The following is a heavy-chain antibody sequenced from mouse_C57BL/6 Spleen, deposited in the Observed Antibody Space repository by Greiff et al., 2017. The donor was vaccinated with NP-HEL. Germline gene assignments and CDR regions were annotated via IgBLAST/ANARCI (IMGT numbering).Heavy chain of an antibody. D-gene: IGHD2-4*01. CDR2: IDPENGDT. V-gene: IGHV14-4*01. CDR1: GFNIKDDY. J-gene: IGHJ3*01. Sequence: VQLKESGAELVRPGASVKLSCTASGFNIKDDYMHWVKQRPGQGLEWIGWIDPENGDTEYASKFQGKATITADTSSNTACLQLSSLTSEYTAIYCCTSDYDRAWFAYWGQGTLVTVSA. CDR3: TSDYDRAWFAY.